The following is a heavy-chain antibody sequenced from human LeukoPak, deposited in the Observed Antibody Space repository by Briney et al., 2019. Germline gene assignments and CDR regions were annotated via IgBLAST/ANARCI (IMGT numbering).Heavy chain of an antibody. CDR3: ARIYGYTMDV. J-gene: IGHJ6*02. D-gene: IGHD1-1*01. V-gene: IGHV3-53*01. CDR1: GFNVSSNY. Sequence: GGSLKLSCAASGFNVSSNYMNWVRQAPGKGLEWVSIIYSGGTTYYADSVKGRFTISRDNAKNSLYLQMNSLRAEDSAVYYCARIYGYTMDVWGQGTTVTVSS. CDR2: IYSGGTT.